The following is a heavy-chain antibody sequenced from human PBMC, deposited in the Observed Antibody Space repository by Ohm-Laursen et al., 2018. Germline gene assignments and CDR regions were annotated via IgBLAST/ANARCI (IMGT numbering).Heavy chain of an antibody. CDR1: GFTLTSYS. J-gene: IGHJ4*02. V-gene: IGHV3-48*01. Sequence: SLRLSCAASGFTLTSYSLSWVRQTPGKGLEWLAYISSSSVTIYYADSVKGRFTISRDNANNSLYLQMNSLRVEDTAIYYCSIRSPSTVGRWGQGTLVTVSS. CDR3: SIRSPSTVGR. CDR2: ISSSSVTI. D-gene: IGHD2/OR15-2a*01.